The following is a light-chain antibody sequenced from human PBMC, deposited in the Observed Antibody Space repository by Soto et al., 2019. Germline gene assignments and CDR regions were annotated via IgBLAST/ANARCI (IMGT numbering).Light chain of an antibody. V-gene: IGKV1-5*01. CDR2: SAF. J-gene: IGKJ1*01. Sequence: DVQMTQTPSTASGWEGGRVTMTFLVSQSIINWLAWYLQKPGKAPKLLIFSAFSLQTGVPSRFSGSGSGTDFTLTISSLQPDDFATYYCQQYNSYSTFGQGTKVDI. CDR1: QSIINW. CDR3: QQYNSYST.